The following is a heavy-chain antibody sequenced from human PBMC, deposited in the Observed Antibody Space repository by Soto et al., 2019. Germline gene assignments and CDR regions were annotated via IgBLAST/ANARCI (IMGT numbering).Heavy chain of an antibody. D-gene: IGHD6-19*01. Sequence: QVQLVQSGAEVKKPGSSVKVSCKASGGTFSSYTISWVRQAPGQGLEWMGRIIPILGIANYAQKFQGRVTITADKSTSTAYMELSSLRAEDTAVYYCAGNGWYNWLGDYWGQGTLVTVSS. CDR1: GGTFSSYT. J-gene: IGHJ4*02. CDR3: AGNGWYNWLGDY. CDR2: IIPILGIA. V-gene: IGHV1-69*02.